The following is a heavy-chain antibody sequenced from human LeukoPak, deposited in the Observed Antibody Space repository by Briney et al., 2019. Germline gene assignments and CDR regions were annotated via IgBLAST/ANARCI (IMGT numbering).Heavy chain of an antibody. Sequence: AGGSLRLSCAVSGFTVSSNYMSWVRQAPGKGVEWVSVMYSGGSTYYADSVKGRFTISRDNSKNTLYLQMNSLRAEDTAVYYCARDGGLLSLPDLDYWGQGTLVTVSS. CDR1: GFTVSSNY. V-gene: IGHV3-66*01. CDR2: MYSGGST. CDR3: ARDGGLLSLPDLDY. D-gene: IGHD3-16*02. J-gene: IGHJ4*02.